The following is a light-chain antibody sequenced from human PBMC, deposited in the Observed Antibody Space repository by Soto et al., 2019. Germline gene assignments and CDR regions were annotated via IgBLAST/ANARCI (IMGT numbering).Light chain of an antibody. V-gene: IGLV3-21*02. J-gene: IGLJ1*01. Sequence: YELAQPPSVSVSPGQTASITCWGDNIGTKSVHWYQQRPGHAPVLVVYDDKKRPSGIPERFSGSNSGNTATLTISRVETGDEADYYCQVCERFSDHNFVFGDGTKVTVL. CDR2: DDK. CDR3: QVCERFSDHNFV. CDR1: NIGTKS.